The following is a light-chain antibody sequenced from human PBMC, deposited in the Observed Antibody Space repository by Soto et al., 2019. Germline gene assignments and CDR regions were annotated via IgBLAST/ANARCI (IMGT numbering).Light chain of an antibody. V-gene: IGKV1-17*03. Sequence: DKQMTQSPSAMSASLGDRVTITCRASQGISNSLAWFQQRPGKVPKRLIYGASTLQSGAPSRFSGSASGAAFTLTISSLQPEDFATYYCLQYNSYPFTFGGGTKVDIK. CDR3: LQYNSYPFT. CDR2: GAS. J-gene: IGKJ4*01. CDR1: QGISNS.